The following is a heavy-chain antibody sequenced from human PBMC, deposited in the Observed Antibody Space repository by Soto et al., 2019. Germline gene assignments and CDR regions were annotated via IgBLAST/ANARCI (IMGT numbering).Heavy chain of an antibody. Sequence: PGGSLRLSCAASGFTFSSYDMHWVRQATGKGLEWVSAIGTAGDTYYPGSVKGRFTISRENAKNSLYLQMNSLRAEDTAVYYCARALNYYGSTPKDYYYYGMDVWGQGTTVTV. CDR3: ARALNYYGSTPKDYYYYGMDV. V-gene: IGHV3-13*01. J-gene: IGHJ6*02. D-gene: IGHD3-10*01. CDR1: GFTFSSYD. CDR2: IGTAGDT.